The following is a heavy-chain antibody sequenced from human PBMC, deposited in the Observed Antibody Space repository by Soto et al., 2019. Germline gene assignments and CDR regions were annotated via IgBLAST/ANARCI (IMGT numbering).Heavy chain of an antibody. J-gene: IGHJ4*02. CDR2: VSYDGINR. V-gene: IGHV3-30*03. D-gene: IGHD3-3*01. CDR3: ARGTSDDIWSGAGDY. Sequence: PGGSLRLSCAASGFTFSSYSMHWVRQAPGKGLEWVAVVSYDGINRSYADSVKGRFTISRDNSKNTLYLQMNSLRAEDTAVYYCARGTSDDIWSGAGDYWGQGTLVTVSS. CDR1: GFTFSSYS.